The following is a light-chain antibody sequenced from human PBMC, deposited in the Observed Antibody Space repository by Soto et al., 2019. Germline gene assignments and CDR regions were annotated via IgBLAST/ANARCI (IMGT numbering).Light chain of an antibody. CDR3: ASYXGSNNPV. CDR2: DVS. CDR1: SSDVGGYNH. Sequence: QSALTQPPSASGSPGQSVTISCTGTSSDVGGYNHVSWYQQNPGKAPKLMIYDVSKRPSGVPDRFSGSKSGNTASLTISGLQAEDEADYYCASYXGSNNPVSGTGTKVTVL. V-gene: IGLV2-8*01. J-gene: IGLJ1*01.